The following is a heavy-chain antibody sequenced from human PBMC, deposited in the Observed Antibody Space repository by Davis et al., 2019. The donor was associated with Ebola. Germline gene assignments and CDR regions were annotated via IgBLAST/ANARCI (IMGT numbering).Heavy chain of an antibody. J-gene: IGHJ4*02. D-gene: IGHD1-26*01. Sequence: GESLKISCAASGFTFSRYSMNWVRQAPGKGLEWVSSISSSSSYIYYADSVKGRFTISRDNAKNSLYLQMNSLRAEDTAVYYCASRTYSGSSPPFWGQGTLVTVSS. CDR1: GFTFSRYS. CDR3: ASRTYSGSSPPF. CDR2: ISSSSSYI. V-gene: IGHV3-21*01.